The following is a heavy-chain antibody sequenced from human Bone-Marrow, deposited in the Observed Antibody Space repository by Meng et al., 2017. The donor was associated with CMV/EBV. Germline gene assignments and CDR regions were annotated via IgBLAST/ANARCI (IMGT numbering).Heavy chain of an antibody. CDR1: GYSISSGYY. CDR2: IYHSGST. J-gene: IGHJ3*02. D-gene: IGHD3-16*02. CDR3: AGYIPGPDAFDI. V-gene: IGHV4-38-2*02. Sequence: SETLSLTCTVSGYSISSGYYWGWIRQPPGKGLEWIGSIYHSGSTYYNPSLKSRITISVDTSKNQFSLKLSSVTAADTAVYYCAGYIPGPDAFDIWGQGTMVTVSS.